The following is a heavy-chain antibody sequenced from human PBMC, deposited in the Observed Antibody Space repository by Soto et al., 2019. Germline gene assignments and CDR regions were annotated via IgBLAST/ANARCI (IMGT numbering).Heavy chain of an antibody. Sequence: GGSLRLSCAASGFTFSAYWMTWIRQAPGKGLEWVANVRQDGHERHYGDSVRGRFTISRDNAKNSVYLQMSSLRAEDTAIYYCSTDLIVEVSSLNYWGPGALVTVSS. V-gene: IGHV3-7*03. D-gene: IGHD2-15*01. J-gene: IGHJ4*01. CDR3: STDLIVEVSSLNY. CDR2: VRQDGHER. CDR1: GFTFSAYW.